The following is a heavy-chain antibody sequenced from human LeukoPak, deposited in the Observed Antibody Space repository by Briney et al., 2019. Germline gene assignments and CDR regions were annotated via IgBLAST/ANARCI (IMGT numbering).Heavy chain of an antibody. Sequence: GGSLRLSCAASGFTFSSYGMHWVRQAQGKGLDWVAVISNDGSKKYYADSVKGRFTISRDNSKNTLSLQVSSLRTEDTAVYYCAKDRYSYAFEYSDSWGQGTLVTVSS. V-gene: IGHV3-30*18. CDR1: GFTFSSYG. CDR2: ISNDGSKK. D-gene: IGHD5-18*01. J-gene: IGHJ4*02. CDR3: AKDRYSYAFEYSDS.